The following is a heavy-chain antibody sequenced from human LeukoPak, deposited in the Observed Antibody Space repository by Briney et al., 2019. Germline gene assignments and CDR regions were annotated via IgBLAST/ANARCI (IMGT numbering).Heavy chain of an antibody. V-gene: IGHV3-30-3*01. J-gene: IGHJ2*01. CDR3: AREVTTLPTAHWHFDL. Sequence: GGSLRLSCAASGFTFSSYAMHWVRQAPGKGLEWVAVISYDGSNKYYADSVKGRFTISRDNSKNTLYLQMNSLRAEDTAVYYCAREVTTLPTAHWHFDLWGRGTLVTVSS. CDR2: ISYDGSNK. D-gene: IGHD4-17*01. CDR1: GFTFSSYA.